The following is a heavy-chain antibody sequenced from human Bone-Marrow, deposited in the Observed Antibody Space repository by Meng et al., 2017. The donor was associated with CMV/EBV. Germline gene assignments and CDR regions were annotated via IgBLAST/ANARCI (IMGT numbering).Heavy chain of an antibody. CDR3: ATRITAARFDP. J-gene: IGHJ5*02. D-gene: IGHD3-3*01. CDR2: ISYSGYP. V-gene: IGHV4-39*01. CDR1: GGSISSSTYN. Sequence: SETLSLTCTVSGGSISSSTYNWGWIRQPPGKGLEWIGTISYSGYPFYNPSLKSRVTISVDTSKNQFSLKLSSVTAADTAVYYCATRITAARFDPWGQGTLVTVPQ.